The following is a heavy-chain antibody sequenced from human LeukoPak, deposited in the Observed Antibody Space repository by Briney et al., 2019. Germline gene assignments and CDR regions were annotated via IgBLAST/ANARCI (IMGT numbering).Heavy chain of an antibody. CDR2: IWYDGSNK. D-gene: IGHD4-11*01. CDR1: GFTFSSYG. Sequence: GRSLRLSCAASGFTFSSYGMHWVRQAPGKGLEWVAVIWYDGSNKYYADSVKGRFTISRDNSKNTLYLQMNSLRAEDTAVYYCARYSNYYNWFDPWGQGTLVTVSS. J-gene: IGHJ5*02. CDR3: ARYSNYYNWFDP. V-gene: IGHV3-33*01.